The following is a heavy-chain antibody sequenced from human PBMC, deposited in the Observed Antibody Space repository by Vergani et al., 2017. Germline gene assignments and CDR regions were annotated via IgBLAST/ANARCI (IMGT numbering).Heavy chain of an antibody. Sequence: QVQLVQSGAEVKKPGASVKVSCKASGYTFTSYYMHWLRQAPGQGLEWMGIINPSGGSTSYAQKFQGRVTMTRDTSTSTVYMELSSLRSEDTAVYYCARDMVRGVIEYYYYGMDVWGQGTTVTVSS. J-gene: IGHJ6*02. CDR1: GYTFTSYY. V-gene: IGHV1-46*03. D-gene: IGHD3-10*01. CDR2: INPSGGST. CDR3: ARDMVRGVIEYYYYGMDV.